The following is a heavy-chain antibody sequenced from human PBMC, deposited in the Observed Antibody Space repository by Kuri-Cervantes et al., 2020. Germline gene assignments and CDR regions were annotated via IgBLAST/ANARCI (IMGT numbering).Heavy chain of an antibody. J-gene: IGHJ6*03. CDR3: ARLPYYYYYHMDV. Sequence: SQTLSLTCAVYGGSFSGYYWSWIRQPPGKGLEWIGEINHSGSTNYNPSLESRVTISVDTSKNQFSLKLSSVTAADTAVYYCARLPYYYYYHMDVWGKGTTVTVSS. CDR1: GGSFSGYY. V-gene: IGHV4-34*01. CDR2: INHSGST.